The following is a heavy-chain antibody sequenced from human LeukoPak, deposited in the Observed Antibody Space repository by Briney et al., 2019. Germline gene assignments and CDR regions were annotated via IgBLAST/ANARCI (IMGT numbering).Heavy chain of an antibody. V-gene: IGHV4-34*01. Sequence: SETLSLTCAVYGGSFSGYYWSWIRQPPGKGLEWIGEINHSGRTNYNPSLKSRVTMSVDTSKNQFSLKLSSVTAADTAVYYCARLRITMVRGGYYYMDVWGKGTTVTISS. D-gene: IGHD3-10*01. CDR3: ARLRITMVRGGYYYMDV. J-gene: IGHJ6*03. CDR1: GGSFSGYY. CDR2: INHSGRT.